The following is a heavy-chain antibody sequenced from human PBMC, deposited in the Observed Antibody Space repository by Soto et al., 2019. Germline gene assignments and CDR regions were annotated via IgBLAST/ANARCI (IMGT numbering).Heavy chain of an antibody. Sequence: GGSLRLSCTASGFTFGDYAMSWFRQAPGKGLEWVGFIRSKAYGGTTEYAASVKGRFTISRDDSKSIAYLQMNSLKTEDTAVYYCTRDAAVDYYDSSGYYTPSQHWGQGTLVTVSS. J-gene: IGHJ1*01. V-gene: IGHV3-49*03. CDR1: GFTFGDYA. CDR2: IRSKAYGGTT. CDR3: TRDAAVDYYDSSGYYTPSQH. D-gene: IGHD3-22*01.